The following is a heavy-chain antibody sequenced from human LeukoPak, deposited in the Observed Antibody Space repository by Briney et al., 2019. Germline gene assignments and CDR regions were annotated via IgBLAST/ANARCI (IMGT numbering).Heavy chain of an antibody. Sequence: SETLSLTCTVSGASISSGSYYWSWIRQPAGRGLEWIGRIYSSGSINYNPSLKSRVTISVDTSKNQFSLKLSSVTAADTAVYYCARDRGNSVVAFWFDPWGPGTPVTVSS. D-gene: IGHD2-15*01. J-gene: IGHJ5*02. CDR3: ARDRGNSVVAFWFDP. CDR1: GASISSGSYY. V-gene: IGHV4-61*02. CDR2: IYSSGSI.